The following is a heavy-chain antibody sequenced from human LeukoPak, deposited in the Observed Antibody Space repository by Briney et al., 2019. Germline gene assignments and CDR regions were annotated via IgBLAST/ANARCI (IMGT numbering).Heavy chain of an antibody. CDR1: SYTFTRYG. CDR2: ISAYKGNT. J-gene: IGHJ4*02. CDR3: ARGFGSGSFYEPDYYFDY. D-gene: IGHD3-10*01. V-gene: IGHV1-18*01. Sequence: ASVKVSCKASSYTFTRYGISWVRRAPGQGLEWMGWISAYKGNTNYAQQFQGRVTMTTDTSTSTAYMELRSLRSDDTAVYYCARGFGSGSFYEPDYYFDYWGQGTLVTVSS.